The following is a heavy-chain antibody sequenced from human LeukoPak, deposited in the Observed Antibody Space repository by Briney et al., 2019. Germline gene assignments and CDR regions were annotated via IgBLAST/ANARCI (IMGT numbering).Heavy chain of an antibody. J-gene: IGHJ6*02. CDR1: GGAVSSDY. CDR2: IHHSGST. D-gene: IGHD3-10*01. Sequence: PSETLSLTCTLSGGAVSSDYWSWIRQPPGKRLEWVGYIHHSGSTYYNPSLESRVTMSVDTSKSLLSLKLTSVTAAGTAVYYCARDSLWFGEAYGMDVWGQGTTVIVS. CDR3: ARDSLWFGEAYGMDV. V-gene: IGHV4-59*02.